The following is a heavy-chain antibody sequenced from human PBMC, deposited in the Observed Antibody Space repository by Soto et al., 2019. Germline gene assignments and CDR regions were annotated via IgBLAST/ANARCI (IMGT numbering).Heavy chain of an antibody. J-gene: IGHJ4*02. CDR1: GFTFNNYA. D-gene: IGHD6-13*01. CDR2: ISATGDST. V-gene: IGHV3-23*01. Sequence: EVQLLESGGGLVQPGESLRLSCAASGFTFNNYAMSWVRQAPGKGLEWVSAISATGDSTYYADSVKGRFTISRDNSKNTLSLQMNSLRAEDTALYYCANRGARGSSWPFDFWGQGTLVTVSS. CDR3: ANRGARGSSWPFDF.